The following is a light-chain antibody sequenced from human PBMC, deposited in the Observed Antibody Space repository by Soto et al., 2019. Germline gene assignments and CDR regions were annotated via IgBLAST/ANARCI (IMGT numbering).Light chain of an antibody. V-gene: IGLV2-14*01. CDR1: SXDVGGYIY. CDR2: DVT. J-gene: IGLJ1*01. Sequence: AGLTQPAAVSGSPGQSITISCTGTSXDVGGYIYVSWYQQHPGKAPKLMIYDVTSRPSGVSYRFSGSKSGNTASLTISGLQAEDEADYYCSSYTTSSSYVFGTGTKVTDL. CDR3: SSYTTSSSYV.